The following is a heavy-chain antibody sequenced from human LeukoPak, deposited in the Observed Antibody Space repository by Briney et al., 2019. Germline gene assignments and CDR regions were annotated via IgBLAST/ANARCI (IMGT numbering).Heavy chain of an antibody. V-gene: IGHV4-39*07. D-gene: IGHD3-22*01. Sequence: PSETLSLTCDVSGASIASNSYYWAWIRQPPGKGLEAIGSIYYSGSTYYNPSLKSRVTISVDTSKNQFSLKLSSVNAADTAVYYCARGTYYYDSSGYYKTPRYYYYYGMDVWGQGTTVTVSS. J-gene: IGHJ6*02. CDR1: GASIASNSYY. CDR2: IYYSGST. CDR3: ARGTYYYDSSGYYKTPRYYYYYGMDV.